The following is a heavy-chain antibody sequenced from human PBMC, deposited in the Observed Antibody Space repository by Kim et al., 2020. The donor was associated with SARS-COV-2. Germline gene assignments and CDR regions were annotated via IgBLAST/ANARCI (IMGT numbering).Heavy chain of an antibody. CDR2: ISAYNGNT. D-gene: IGHD1-26*01. J-gene: IGHJ5*02. CDR1: GYTFTSYG. V-gene: IGHV1-18*01. CDR3: ARSSPIVGATWFDP. Sequence: ASVKVSCKASGYTFTSYGISWVRQAPGQGLEWMGWISAYNGNTNYAQKLQGRVTMTTDTSTSTAYMELRSLRSDDTAVYYCARSSPIVGATWFDPWGQGTLVTVSS.